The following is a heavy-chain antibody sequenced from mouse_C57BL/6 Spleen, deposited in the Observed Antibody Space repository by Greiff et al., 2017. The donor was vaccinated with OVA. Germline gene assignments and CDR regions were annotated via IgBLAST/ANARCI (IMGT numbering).Heavy chain of an antibody. V-gene: IGHV1-82*01. CDR1: GYAFSSSW. Sequence: VQLQQSGPELVKPGASVKISCKASGYAFSSSWMNWVKQRPGKGLEWIGRIYPGDGDTNYNGKFKGKATLTADKSSSTAYMQLSSLTSEDSAVYFCASLIYYDYDVYYCDYWGKGTTLTVSS. J-gene: IGHJ2*01. CDR3: ASLIYYDYDVYYCDY. D-gene: IGHD2-4*01. CDR2: IYPGDGDT.